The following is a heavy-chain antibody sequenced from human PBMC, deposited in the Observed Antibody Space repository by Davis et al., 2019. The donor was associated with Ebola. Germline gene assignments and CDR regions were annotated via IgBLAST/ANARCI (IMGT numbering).Heavy chain of an antibody. V-gene: IGHV4-30-4*01. CDR1: GGFISSGDYY. CDR3: ARGGSRLLEWTL. Sequence: MPSETLSLTCTVSGGFISSGDYYWTWIRQPPGKGLEWIGYIYYTGDIYYNPSLKSRVSISVDLSNNQLSLRLTSVTAADTAVYYCARGGSRLLEWTLWGQGAMVTVSS. D-gene: IGHD3-3*01. CDR2: IYYTGDI. J-gene: IGHJ3*01.